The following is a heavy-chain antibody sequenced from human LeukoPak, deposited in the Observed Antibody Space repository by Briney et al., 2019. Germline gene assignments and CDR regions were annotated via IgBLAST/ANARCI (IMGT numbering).Heavy chain of an antibody. CDR2: IIPIFGTA. Sequence: SVKVSCKASGGTFSSYAISWVRQAPGQGLEWMGGIIPIFGTADYAQKFQGRVTITTDESTSTAYMELSSLRSEDTAVYYCARVELTTPDYYYYYYMDVWGKGTTVTVSS. V-gene: IGHV1-69*05. CDR1: GGTFSSYA. CDR3: ARVELTTPDYYYYYYMDV. J-gene: IGHJ6*03. D-gene: IGHD4/OR15-4a*01.